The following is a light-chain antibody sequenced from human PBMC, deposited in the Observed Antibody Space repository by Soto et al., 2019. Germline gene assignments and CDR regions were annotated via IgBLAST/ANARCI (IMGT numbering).Light chain of an antibody. J-gene: IGLJ7*01. V-gene: IGLV2-8*01. CDR3: SSYAGSNNLV. Sequence: QSALTQPPSASGSPGQSVTISCTGTSNDVGGYNYVSWYQQHPGKAPKVLIYAVSKRPSGVPDRFSGSKSGNTASLTVSGLQADDEADYYCSSYAGSNNLVFGTGTQLTVL. CDR1: SNDVGGYNY. CDR2: AVS.